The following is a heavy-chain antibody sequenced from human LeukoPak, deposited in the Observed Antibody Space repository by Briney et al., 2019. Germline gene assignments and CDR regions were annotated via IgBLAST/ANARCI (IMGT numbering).Heavy chain of an antibody. CDR3: TTEKRGYSYGFRAGYYYYYYMDV. V-gene: IGHV3-15*01. J-gene: IGHJ6*03. Sequence: GGSLRLSCAASGFTFSNAWISWVRQAPGKGLEWVGRIKSKTDGGTTDYAAPVKGRFTISRDASKNTLYLQMNSLKTEDTAVYYCTTEKRGYSYGFRAGYYYYYYMDVWGKGTTVTVSS. CDR2: IKSKTDGGTT. CDR1: GFTFSNAW. D-gene: IGHD5-18*01.